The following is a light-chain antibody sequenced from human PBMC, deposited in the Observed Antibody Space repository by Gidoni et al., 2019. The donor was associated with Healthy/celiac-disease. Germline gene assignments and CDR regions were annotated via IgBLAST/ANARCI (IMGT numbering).Light chain of an antibody. J-gene: IGKJ1*01. CDR2: GGS. CDR1: QSVRSN. Sequence: EILLTQSPATLSVSPGERATLSCRASQSVRSNLDWYQQKPGKAPRLLIYGGSTRATCIPARFSGSGSGTEFTLTISSLQSEDFAVYYCQQYNNWPPRTFGQGTKVEIK. CDR3: QQYNNWPPRT. V-gene: IGKV3-15*01.